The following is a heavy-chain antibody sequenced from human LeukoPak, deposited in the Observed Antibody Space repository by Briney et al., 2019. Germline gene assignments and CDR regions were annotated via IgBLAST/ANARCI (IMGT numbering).Heavy chain of an antibody. D-gene: IGHD4/OR15-4a*01. CDR1: GFTFDDYG. CDR2: INWNGGST. Sequence: PGGSLRLSCAASGFTFDDYGMSWVRQAPGKGLEWVSGINWNGGSTGYADSVKGRFTISRDNAKNSLYLQMNTLRAEDTALCYCARDGGSLDDYGDYWGQGTLVTVSS. J-gene: IGHJ4*02. CDR3: ARDGGSLDDYGDY. V-gene: IGHV3-20*04.